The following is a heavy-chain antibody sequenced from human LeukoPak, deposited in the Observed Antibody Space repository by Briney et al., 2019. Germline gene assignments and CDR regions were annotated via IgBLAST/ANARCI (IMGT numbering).Heavy chain of an antibody. CDR2: INPNNGGT. CDR1: GYTFTGYY. J-gene: IGHJ3*02. CDR3: ARGASLSYYYDSSGYSGGAFDI. D-gene: IGHD3-22*01. Sequence: GASVKVSCKASGYTFTGYYMHWVRQAPGQGLEWMGWINPNNGGTKYAQNFQGRVTMTRDTSISTAYMELDRLRFDDTAVYYCARGASLSYYYDSSGYSGGAFDIWGQGTMVTVSS. V-gene: IGHV1-2*02.